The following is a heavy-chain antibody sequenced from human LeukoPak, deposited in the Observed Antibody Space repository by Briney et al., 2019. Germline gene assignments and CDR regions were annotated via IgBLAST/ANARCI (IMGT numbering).Heavy chain of an antibody. V-gene: IGHV4-61*02. CDR2: IYASGKT. J-gene: IGHJ4*02. Sequence: PSQTLSLTCTVSGGSISSGSYYWSWIRQPAGKGLEWIGRIYASGKTDYNPYTPSLKSRVTVSLDTSKNQFSLFLTSVTAADTAMYYCARSFSDRYYFELWGQGALVTVSS. CDR1: GGSISSGSYY. D-gene: IGHD1-14*01. CDR3: ARSFSDRYYFEL.